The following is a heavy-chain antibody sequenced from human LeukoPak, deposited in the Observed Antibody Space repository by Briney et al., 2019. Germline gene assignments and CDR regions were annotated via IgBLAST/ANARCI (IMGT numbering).Heavy chain of an antibody. D-gene: IGHD3-22*01. Sequence: GASVKVSCKASGGTFSSYAISWVRQAPGQGLEWMGRIIPILGIAIYAQKFQGRVTMTEDTSTDTAYMELSSLRSEDTAVYYCATDVSDYYDSSGYSSQDYWGQGTLVTVSS. V-gene: IGHV1-69*04. CDR2: IIPILGIA. J-gene: IGHJ4*02. CDR3: ATDVSDYYDSSGYSSQDY. CDR1: GGTFSSYA.